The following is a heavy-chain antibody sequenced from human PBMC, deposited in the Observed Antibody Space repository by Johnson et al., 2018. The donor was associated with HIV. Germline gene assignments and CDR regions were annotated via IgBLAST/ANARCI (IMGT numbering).Heavy chain of an antibody. D-gene: IGHD3-16*01. CDR3: AKTGGGAALDS. CDR1: GFTVSSNY. CDR2: IWDGGST. V-gene: IGHV3-66*01. J-gene: IGHJ3*02. Sequence: VQLVESGGGLVQPGGSLRLSCAASGFTVSSNYMSWVRQAPGKGLEWVSLLIWDGGSTYYADSVKGRFTIYRDNSKNSLYLQMNSLRVDDTAVYYCAKTGGGAALDSWGQGTMVTVSS.